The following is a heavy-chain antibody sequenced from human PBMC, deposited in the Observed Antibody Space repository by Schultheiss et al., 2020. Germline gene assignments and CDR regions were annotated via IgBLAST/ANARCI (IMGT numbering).Heavy chain of an antibody. CDR3: ARDSGCSSTSCYRDYYYYYMDV. J-gene: IGHJ6*03. CDR1: GGTFSSYA. V-gene: IGHV1-69*13. CDR2: IIPIFGTA. Sequence: SVKVSCKASGGTFSSYAISWVRQAPGQGLEWMGGIIPIFGTANYAQKFQGRVTITADESTSTAYMELSSLRSEDTAVYYCARDSGCSSTSCYRDYYYYYMDVWGKGTTVTVS. D-gene: IGHD2-2*01.